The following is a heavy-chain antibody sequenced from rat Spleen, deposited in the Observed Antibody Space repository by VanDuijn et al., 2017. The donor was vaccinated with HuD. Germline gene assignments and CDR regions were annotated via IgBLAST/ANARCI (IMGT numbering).Heavy chain of an antibody. CDR2: IDYSGRT. V-gene: IGHV3-1*01. D-gene: IGHD1-6*01. CDR3: TRGLSMSSTNYYYALFAD. J-gene: IGHJ3*01. CDR1: GYSITSNY. Sequence: EVQLQESGPGLVKPSQSLSLTCSVTGYSITSNYWGWIRKFPGNKMEWMGYIDYSGRTSYNPSLKRRISITRDTSKNQFFLQLNSLTTEDTANYYWTRGLSMSSTNYYYALFADWGQGTLVTVSS.